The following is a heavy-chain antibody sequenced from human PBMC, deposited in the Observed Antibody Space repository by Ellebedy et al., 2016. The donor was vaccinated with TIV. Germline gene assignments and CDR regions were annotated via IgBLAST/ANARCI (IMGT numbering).Heavy chain of an antibody. V-gene: IGHV3-7*05. D-gene: IGHD2-2*01. CDR2: IKLDGSEK. Sequence: GGSLRLSXAASGFTFSSYWMSWVRQAPGKGLEWVANIKLDGSEKYYVDSVKGRFTISRDNSKNTLYLQMNSLRAEDTAVYYCAKAPGYFDYWGQGTLVTVSS. CDR3: AKAPGYFDY. CDR1: GFTFSSYW. J-gene: IGHJ4*02.